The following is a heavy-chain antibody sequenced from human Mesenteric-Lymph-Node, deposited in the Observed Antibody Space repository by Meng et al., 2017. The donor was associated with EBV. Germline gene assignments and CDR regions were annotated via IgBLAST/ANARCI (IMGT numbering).Heavy chain of an antibody. Sequence: QVQLQQSGPGRVTPSGTWSLPCAVSGDSVSNNIWWGWVRQSPGKGLEWIGEIFSSGSTNYNPSLKNRVTMSLDKSKNQFSLNLNSVTAADTAVYYCAKASYYNLEFWGQGTLVTVSS. CDR2: IFSSGST. CDR1: GDSVSNNIW. J-gene: IGHJ4*02. V-gene: IGHV4-4*02. D-gene: IGHD3-10*01. CDR3: AKASYYNLEF.